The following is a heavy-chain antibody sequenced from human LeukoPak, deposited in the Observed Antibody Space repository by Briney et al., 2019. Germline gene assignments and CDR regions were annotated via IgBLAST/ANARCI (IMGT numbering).Heavy chain of an antibody. J-gene: IGHJ4*02. D-gene: IGHD5-12*01. Sequence: PGGSLRLSCAASGFTFSSYWMPWVRQAPGKGLVWVSRIYSDGSTTSYADSVKGRFTISRDNAKNTLFLQMNSLRAEDTAVYYCARDRRAGDIVANIRTFDYWGQGTLVTVSS. CDR2: IYSDGSTT. CDR1: GFTFSSYW. CDR3: ARDRRAGDIVANIRTFDY. V-gene: IGHV3-74*01.